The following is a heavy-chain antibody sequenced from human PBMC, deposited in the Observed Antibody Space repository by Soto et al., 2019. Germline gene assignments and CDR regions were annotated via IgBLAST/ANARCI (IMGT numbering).Heavy chain of an antibody. D-gene: IGHD4-17*01. CDR1: GFTFTYAW. CDR3: TTISVSHWGFDFWGQGTPVTVSSVRAGASETLSLTCTVSGDYHPFYYYYYMDV. CDR2: IKSKTDGGTT. Sequence: GGSLRLSCAASGFTFTYAWMSWVRQAPGKGLEWIGRIKSKTDGGTTDYAAPVKGTFTISRDDSKNMLHLQMNSLKTEDTAVNYCTTISVSHWGFDFWGQGTPVTVSSVRAGASETLSLTCTVSGDYHPFYYYYYMDVWGKGTTVTVSS. J-gene: IGHJ6*03. V-gene: IGHV3-15*01.